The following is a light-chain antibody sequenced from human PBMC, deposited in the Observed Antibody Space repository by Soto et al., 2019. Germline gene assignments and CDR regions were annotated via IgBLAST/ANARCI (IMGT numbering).Light chain of an antibody. Sequence: DIVMTQSPLSLPVTPGEPASISCRPSQSLLYSNGYIYLDWYVQKPGQSPQLLIYLGSNRAAGVPGRFSGSVSGTDFILKISRVEAEDVGIYYCMQALQTPWTFGQGTKVEIK. CDR3: MQALQTPWT. CDR1: QSLLYSNGYIY. V-gene: IGKV2-28*01. CDR2: LGS. J-gene: IGKJ1*01.